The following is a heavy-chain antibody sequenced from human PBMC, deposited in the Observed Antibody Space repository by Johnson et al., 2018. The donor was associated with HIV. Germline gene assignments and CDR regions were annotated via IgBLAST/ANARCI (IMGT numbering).Heavy chain of an antibody. J-gene: IGHJ3*02. V-gene: IGHV3-30*14. CDR2: IRYDGSNE. CDR3: ARASSIAARGADAFDI. Sequence: QVQLVESGGGLVKPGGSLRLSCAASGFTFSSYAMHWVRQAPGKGLEWVAVIRYDGSNEYYVDSVKGRFTISRDNSKNTLYLQMNSLRAEDTAVYYCARASSIAARGADAFDIWGQGTMVTVSS. D-gene: IGHD6-6*01. CDR1: GFTFSSYA.